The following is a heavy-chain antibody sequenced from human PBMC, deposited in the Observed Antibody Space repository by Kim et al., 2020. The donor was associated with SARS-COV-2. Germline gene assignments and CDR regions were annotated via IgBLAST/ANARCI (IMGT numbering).Heavy chain of an antibody. Sequence: GGSLRLSCAASGFTFSSYGMHWVRQAPGKGLEWVAVIWYDGSNKYYADSVKGRFTISRDNSKNTLYLQMNSLRAEDTAVYYCARTYCGGDCYSGNWFDPWGQGTLVTVSS. CDR1: GFTFSSYG. CDR3: ARTYCGGDCYSGNWFDP. J-gene: IGHJ5*02. D-gene: IGHD2-21*02. CDR2: IWYDGSNK. V-gene: IGHV3-33*01.